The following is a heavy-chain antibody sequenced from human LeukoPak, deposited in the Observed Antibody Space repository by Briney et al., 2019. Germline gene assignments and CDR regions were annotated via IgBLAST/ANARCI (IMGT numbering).Heavy chain of an antibody. D-gene: IGHD3-10*01. CDR1: GGTFSSYA. J-gene: IGHJ2*01. CDR3: ARGLRGSRHFDL. Sequence: GASVKVSCKASGGTFSSYAISWVRQAPGQGLEWMGGIIPIFGTANYAQKFQGRVTITADESTSTAYMELSSLRSEDTAVYYCARGLRGSRHFDLWGRGTLVTVSS. CDR2: IIPIFGTA. V-gene: IGHV1-69*13.